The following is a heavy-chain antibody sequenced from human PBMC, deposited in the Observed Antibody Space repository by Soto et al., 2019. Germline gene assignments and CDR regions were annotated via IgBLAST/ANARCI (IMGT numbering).Heavy chain of an antibody. Sequence: SETLSLTCTVSGGSISSYYWSWIRQPPGKGLEWIGYIYYSGSTNYNPSLKSRVTISVDTSKNQFSLKLSSVTAADTAVYYCARGRMVRGYYYYYGMDVWGQGTTVTVS. CDR3: ARGRMVRGYYYYYGMDV. J-gene: IGHJ6*02. V-gene: IGHV4-59*01. D-gene: IGHD3-10*01. CDR2: IYYSGST. CDR1: GGSISSYY.